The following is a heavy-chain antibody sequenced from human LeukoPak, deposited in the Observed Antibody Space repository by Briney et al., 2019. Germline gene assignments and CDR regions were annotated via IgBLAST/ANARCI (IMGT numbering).Heavy chain of an antibody. Sequence: PGGSLRLSCAASGFTFSIYGMHWVRQAPGKGLGWVAVIRNDGSNKYYPASVKGRFTISRDNSKNTLYLQMNSLRAEDTAVYSCARASGPFDYWGQGTLVTVSS. CDR2: IRNDGSNK. CDR1: GFTFSIYG. CDR3: ARASGPFDY. D-gene: IGHD3-10*01. V-gene: IGHV3-33*01. J-gene: IGHJ4*02.